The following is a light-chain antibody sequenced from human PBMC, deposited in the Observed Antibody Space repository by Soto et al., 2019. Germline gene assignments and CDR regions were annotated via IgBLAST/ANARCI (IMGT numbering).Light chain of an antibody. V-gene: IGKV3-20*01. CDR3: QQYGYSPPYT. CDR1: QSVSSSY. J-gene: IGKJ2*01. Sequence: EIVLTQSPGTLSLSPGERATLSCRASQSVSSSYLAWYQQKPGQAPRLLIYGASSRATGIPDRFSGSGSGTDFTLTISRLEPEDFAVDSCQQYGYSPPYTFGQGTKLEIK. CDR2: GAS.